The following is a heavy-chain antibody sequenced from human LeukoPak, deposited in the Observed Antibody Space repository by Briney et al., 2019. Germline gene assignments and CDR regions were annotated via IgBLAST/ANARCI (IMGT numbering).Heavy chain of an antibody. CDR1: GXTFSSYS. Sequence: GGSLRLSCAASGXTFSSYSMNWVRQAPGRGLEWVSSISSSSSYIYYADSVKGRFTISRDNAKNSLYLQMNSLRAEDTAVYYCARVGYCSSTSCYLRISDAFDIWGQGTMVTVSS. D-gene: IGHD2-2*01. CDR3: ARVGYCSSTSCYLRISDAFDI. J-gene: IGHJ3*02. V-gene: IGHV3-21*01. CDR2: ISSSSSYI.